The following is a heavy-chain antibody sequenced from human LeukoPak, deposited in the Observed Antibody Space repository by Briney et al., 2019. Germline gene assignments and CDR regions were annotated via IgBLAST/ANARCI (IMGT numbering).Heavy chain of an antibody. D-gene: IGHD3-22*01. Sequence: ASVKVSCKASGYTFTSYYMHWVRQAPGQGLEWMGLINPSGGSTSYAQKFQGRVTMTRDTSTSTVYMELSSLRSEDTAVYYCARGARYYYDSSGYYYYDYWGQGTLVTVSS. CDR3: ARGARYYYDSSGYYYYDY. J-gene: IGHJ4*02. CDR2: INPSGGST. V-gene: IGHV1-46*01. CDR1: GYTFTSYY.